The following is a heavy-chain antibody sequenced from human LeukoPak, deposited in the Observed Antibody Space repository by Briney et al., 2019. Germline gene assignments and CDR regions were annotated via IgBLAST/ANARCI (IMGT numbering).Heavy chain of an antibody. CDR3: ARDVRAAAGYYYYYYMDV. D-gene: IGHD6-13*01. CDR2: IYYSGST. J-gene: IGHJ6*03. CDR1: GGSISSYY. V-gene: IGHV4-59*12. Sequence: PSETLSLTCTVSGGSISSYYWSWIRQPPGQGLQWIGYIYYSGSTNYNPSLKSRVTISVDTSKNQFSLKLSSVTAADTAVYYCARDVRAAAGYYYYYYMDVWGKGTTVTVSS.